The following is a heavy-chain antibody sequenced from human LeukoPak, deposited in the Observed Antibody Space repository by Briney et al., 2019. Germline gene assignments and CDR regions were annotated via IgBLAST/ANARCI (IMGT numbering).Heavy chain of an antibody. Sequence: GASVKVXCKASGYTFTSYDINWVRQATGQGLEWMGWMNPNSGNTGYAQKFQGGVTMTRNTSISTAYMELSSLRSEDTAVYYCARAAGIAVAGSRRTFGYWGQGTLVTVSS. V-gene: IGHV1-8*02. D-gene: IGHD6-19*01. J-gene: IGHJ4*02. CDR1: GYTFTSYD. CDR3: ARAAGIAVAGSRRTFGY. CDR2: MNPNSGNT.